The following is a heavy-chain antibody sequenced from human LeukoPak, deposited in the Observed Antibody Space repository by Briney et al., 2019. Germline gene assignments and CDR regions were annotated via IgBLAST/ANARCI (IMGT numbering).Heavy chain of an antibody. D-gene: IGHD5-18*01. Sequence: GGSLRLSCAAAGFTFDYYAMHWVRQAPGKGLEWVSGISWNSGSIGYVDSVKGRFTISRDNAKNSLYLQMNSLRPEDTALYYCAKDTGLRGYRYAENWFDPWGQGTLVTVSS. CDR2: ISWNSGSI. V-gene: IGHV3-9*01. CDR3: AKDTGLRGYRYAENWFDP. J-gene: IGHJ5*02. CDR1: GFTFDYYA.